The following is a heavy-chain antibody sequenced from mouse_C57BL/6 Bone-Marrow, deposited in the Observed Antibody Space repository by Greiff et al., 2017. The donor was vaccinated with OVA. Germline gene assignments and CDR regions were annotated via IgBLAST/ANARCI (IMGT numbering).Heavy chain of an antibody. CDR1: GYTFTSYW. CDR2: IYPGSGST. J-gene: IGHJ1*03. Sequence: QVQLQQPGAELVKPGASVKMSCKASGYTFTSYWITWVKQRPGQGLEWIGDIYPGSGSTNYNEKFKSKATLTVDTSSSTAYMQLSSLTSEDSAVDYCAREGGVYYHWYFDVWGTGTTVTVSS. V-gene: IGHV1-55*01. D-gene: IGHD1-1*01. CDR3: AREGGVYYHWYFDV.